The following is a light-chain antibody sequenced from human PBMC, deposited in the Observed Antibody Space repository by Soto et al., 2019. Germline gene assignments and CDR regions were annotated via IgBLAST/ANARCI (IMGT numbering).Light chain of an antibody. CDR2: AAS. CDR1: QGISSY. CDR3: QQLNRYPPT. V-gene: IGKV1-9*01. Sequence: DIQLTQSPSFLSASVGDRVTITCRASQGISSYLAWYQQKPGKAPKLLIYAASTLQSGVPSRFSGSGSGTEFPLTISSLQPEDFATYYCQQLNRYPPTFGGGTKVEIK. J-gene: IGKJ4*01.